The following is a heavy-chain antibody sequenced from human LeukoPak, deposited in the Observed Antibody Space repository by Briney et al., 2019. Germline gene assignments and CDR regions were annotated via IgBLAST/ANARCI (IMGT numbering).Heavy chain of an antibody. CDR3: AGQSNTGWFHY. V-gene: IGHV4-59*02. D-gene: IGHD6-19*01. CDR1: GGSVSGQY. CDR2: IYDNGRT. J-gene: IGHJ4*02. Sequence: SETLSLTCSVSGGSVSGQYWSWIRQPPGKDLEWIGYIYDNGRTKYNPSLESRVAMSRDMSKNHFSLRLTSVTAADTAVYYCAGQSNTGWFHYWGQGTLVAVSS.